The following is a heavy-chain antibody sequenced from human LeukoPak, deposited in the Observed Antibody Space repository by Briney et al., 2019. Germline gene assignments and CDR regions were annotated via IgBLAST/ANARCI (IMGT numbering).Heavy chain of an antibody. Sequence: PGGSLRLSCAASGFTFSSYAMSWVRQAPGKWLEWVSAISGSGGSTYYADSVKGRFTISRDNSKNTLYLQMNSLRAEDTAVYYCAKDGIGYCTNGLCRYNWFDPWGQGTLVTVSS. CDR1: GFTFSSYA. D-gene: IGHD2-8*01. V-gene: IGHV3-23*01. CDR3: AKDGIGYCTNGLCRYNWFDP. CDR2: ISGSGGST. J-gene: IGHJ5*02.